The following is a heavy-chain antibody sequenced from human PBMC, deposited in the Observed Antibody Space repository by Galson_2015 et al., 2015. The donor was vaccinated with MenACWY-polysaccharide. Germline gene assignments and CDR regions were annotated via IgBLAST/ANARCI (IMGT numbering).Heavy chain of an antibody. CDR2: INSDGRST. D-gene: IGHD2/OR15-2a*01. CDR3: ARGRGRFPENYYFGG. V-gene: IGHV3-74*01. Sequence: SLRLSCAASGFTFSGNWMHWVRQAPGKGLVWVSRINSDGRSTSYADSVKGRFTTSRDNAKNTLYLQMNSLSAEDTAVYYCARGRGRFPENYYFGGWGQRALVTASS. J-gene: IGHJ4*02. CDR1: GFTFSGNW.